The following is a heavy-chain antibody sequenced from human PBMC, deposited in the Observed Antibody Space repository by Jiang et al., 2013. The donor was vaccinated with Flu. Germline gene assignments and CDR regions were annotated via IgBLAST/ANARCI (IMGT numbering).Heavy chain of an antibody. CDR1: GGSFSGYY. Sequence: LLKPSETLSLTCAVYGGSFSGYYWSWIRQPPGKGLEWIGEINHSGSTNYNPSLKSRVTISVDTSKNQFSLKLSSVTAADTAVYYCARDHYLYYYYGMDVWGKGTTVTVSS. V-gene: IGHV4-34*01. CDR3: ARDHYLYYYYGMDV. CDR2: INHSGST. D-gene: IGHD3-10*01. J-gene: IGHJ6*04.